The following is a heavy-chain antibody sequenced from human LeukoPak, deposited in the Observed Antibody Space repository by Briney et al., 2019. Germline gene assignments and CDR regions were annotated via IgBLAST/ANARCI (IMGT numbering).Heavy chain of an antibody. J-gene: IGHJ4*02. Sequence: SETLSLTCAVYGGFFSGYYWSWIRQPPGKGLEWIGESNHSGSTYYNPSLKSRVTISVDSSKNQFSLKLTSVTAADTAVYYCATLGEYYDSSGYYYNWGQGTLVTVSS. D-gene: IGHD3-22*01. CDR1: GGFFSGYY. CDR3: ATLGEYYDSSGYYYN. CDR2: SNHSGST. V-gene: IGHV4-34*01.